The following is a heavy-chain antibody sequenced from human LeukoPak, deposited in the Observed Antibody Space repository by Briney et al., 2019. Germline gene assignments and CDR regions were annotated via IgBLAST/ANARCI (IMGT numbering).Heavy chain of an antibody. D-gene: IGHD1-14*01. V-gene: IGHV3-7*01. J-gene: IGHJ4*02. CDR3: ARLFFSCGNPLGWDNHHGNFDS. CDR2: IRVDGSDK. CDR1: GFTFNNYW. Sequence: GGSLRLSCVASGFTFNNYWMSWVRQAPGKGLEWVANIRVDGSDKFYMDSVKGRFIISRDNAKNSLFLQMNRLRAEGQAGFFCARLFFSCGNPLGWDNHHGNFDSWGQGTLVTVSS.